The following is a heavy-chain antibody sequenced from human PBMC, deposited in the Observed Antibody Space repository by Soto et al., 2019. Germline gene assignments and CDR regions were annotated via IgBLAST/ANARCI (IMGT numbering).Heavy chain of an antibody. CDR3: ATCSRGGDTDYYYGMDV. CDR1: GYTLTELS. J-gene: IGHJ6*02. Sequence: ASVKVSCKVSGYTLTELSMHWVRQAPGKGLEWMGGFDPEDGETIYAQKFQGRVTMTEDTSTDTAYMELSSLRSEDTAVYYCATCSRGGDTDYYYGMDVWGQGTTVTVSS. V-gene: IGHV1-24*01. CDR2: FDPEDGET. D-gene: IGHD3-16*01.